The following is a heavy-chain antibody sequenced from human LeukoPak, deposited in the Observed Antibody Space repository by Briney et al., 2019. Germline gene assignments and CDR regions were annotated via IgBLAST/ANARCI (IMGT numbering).Heavy chain of an antibody. CDR3: AKLGGAPGRPPIFPFYY. Sequence: PSETLSLTCAVSGYSISSGYYWGWIRQPPGKGLEWIGNIYHSGSTYKNPSLKSRVTISLDTSKNQFSLKLSSVTAADTAMYYCAKLGGAPGRPPIFPFYYLGQGTLVTVSS. J-gene: IGHJ4*02. D-gene: IGHD2-21*01. V-gene: IGHV4-38-2*01. CDR2: IYHSGST. CDR1: GYSISSGYY.